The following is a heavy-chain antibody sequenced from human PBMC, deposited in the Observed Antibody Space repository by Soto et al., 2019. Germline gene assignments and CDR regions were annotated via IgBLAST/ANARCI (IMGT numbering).Heavy chain of an antibody. V-gene: IGHV1-69*01. J-gene: IGHJ6*02. CDR1: GDTFYNYA. CDR2: LIPIFGTA. D-gene: IGHD6-6*01. CDR3: ARTYSSASWGRDYYYYYGMDV. Sequence: QVQVVQSGAEVKKPGSSVKVSCKASGDTFYNYAISWVRQAPGRGLEWMGGLIPIFGTANYAHKFQGRVTITADESASTAYMELSSVRSEDTAGYYWARTYSSASWGRDYYYYYGMDVWGQGTTVTVSS.